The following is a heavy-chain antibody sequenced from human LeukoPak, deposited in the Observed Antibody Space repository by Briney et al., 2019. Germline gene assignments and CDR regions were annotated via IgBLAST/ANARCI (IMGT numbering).Heavy chain of an antibody. V-gene: IGHV3-21*01. CDR3: ARDVDTAMVFDY. CDR1: GFTFSSYS. CDR2: ISSSSSYI. Sequence: PGGSLRLSCAASGFTFSSYSMNWVRQAPGKGLEWVSSISSSSSYIYYADSVKGRFTISRDNAKNSLYLQMNSLRAEDTAVYYYARDVDTAMVFDYWGQGTLVTVSS. J-gene: IGHJ4*02. D-gene: IGHD5-18*01.